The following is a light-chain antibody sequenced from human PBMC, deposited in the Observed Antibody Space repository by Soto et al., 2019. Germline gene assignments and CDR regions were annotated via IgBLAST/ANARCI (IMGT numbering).Light chain of an antibody. CDR3: QQYGSSPPYT. Sequence: EIVVTQAPGTLSLSPGERATLSCRASQSVSSSYLAWYQQKPGQAPSLLIYGASSRATGIPDRFSGSVSGTNFARTISRLEPEDLVVYSCQQYGSSPPYTFGQGTTLEIK. J-gene: IGKJ2*01. CDR2: GAS. CDR1: QSVSSSY. V-gene: IGKV3-20*01.